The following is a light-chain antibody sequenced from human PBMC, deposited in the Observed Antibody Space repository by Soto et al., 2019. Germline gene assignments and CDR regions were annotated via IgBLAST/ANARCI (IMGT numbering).Light chain of an antibody. V-gene: IGLV1-40*01. Sequence: QLVLTQPPSVSGAPGQRVTISCTGSSSNIGAGYDVQWYKQLPGTAPKVLIYGNSNRPSGVPDRISGSKSGTSASLAITGLQAEDEADYYCQSYDSSLSGLWVFGGGTKLTVL. CDR1: SSNIGAGYD. CDR2: GNS. CDR3: QSYDSSLSGLWV. J-gene: IGLJ3*02.